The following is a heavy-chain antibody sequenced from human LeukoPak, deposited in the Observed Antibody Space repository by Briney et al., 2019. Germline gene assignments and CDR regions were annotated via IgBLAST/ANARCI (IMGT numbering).Heavy chain of an antibody. CDR1: GCTLAEFS. Sequence: ASVKVSCKVSGCTLAEFSMHWVRQAPGKGLEWMGWMNPNSGNTGYAQKFQGRVTITRNTSISTAYMELSSLRSEDTAVYYCARSNSSSWYLYYYYMDVWGKGTTVTVSS. V-gene: IGHV1-8*03. CDR3: ARSNSSSWYLYYYYMDV. J-gene: IGHJ6*03. CDR2: MNPNSGNT. D-gene: IGHD6-13*01.